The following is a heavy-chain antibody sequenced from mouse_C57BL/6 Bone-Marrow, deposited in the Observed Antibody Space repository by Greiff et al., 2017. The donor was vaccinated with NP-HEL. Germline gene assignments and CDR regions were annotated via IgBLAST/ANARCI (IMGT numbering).Heavy chain of an antibody. Sequence: EVMLVESGGGLVKPGGSLKLSCAASGFTFSDYGMHWVRQAPEKGLEWVAYISSGSSTIYYADTVKGRFTISRDTAKNTLFLQMTSLGSEDTAMYYCATPYDGLAYWGQGTLVTVSA. CDR3: ATPYDGLAY. CDR2: ISSGSSTI. J-gene: IGHJ3*01. V-gene: IGHV5-17*01. CDR1: GFTFSDYG. D-gene: IGHD2-3*01.